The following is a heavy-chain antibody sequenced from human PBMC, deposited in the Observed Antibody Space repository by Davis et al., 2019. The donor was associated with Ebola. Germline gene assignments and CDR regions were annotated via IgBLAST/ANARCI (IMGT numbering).Heavy chain of an antibody. CDR2: INHSGST. Sequence: PSETLSLTCAVYGGSSSSYYWSWIRQPPGKGLEWIGEINHSGSTNYNPSLKSRVTISVDTSKSQFSLRLTSVTAADTAVYYCAIRLRTVRPGIFDYWGQGYLVTISS. J-gene: IGHJ4*02. CDR3: AIRLRTVRPGIFDY. D-gene: IGHD2-21*01. V-gene: IGHV4-34*01. CDR1: GGSSSSYY.